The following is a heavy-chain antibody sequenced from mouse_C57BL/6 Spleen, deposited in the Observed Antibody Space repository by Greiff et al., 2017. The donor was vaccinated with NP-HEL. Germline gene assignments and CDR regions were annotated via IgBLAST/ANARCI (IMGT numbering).Heavy chain of an antibody. V-gene: IGHV8-12*01. Sequence: QVTLKESGPGILQSSQTLSLTCSFSGFSLSTSGMGVSWIRQPSGKGLEWLAHIYWDDDKRYNPSLKSRPTISKDTSRNQVFLKITSVDTADTATYYGAGSTMVTTVDYWGQGTTLTVSS. D-gene: IGHD2-2*01. CDR2: IYWDDDK. CDR1: GFSLSTSGMG. J-gene: IGHJ2*01. CDR3: AGSTMVTTVDY.